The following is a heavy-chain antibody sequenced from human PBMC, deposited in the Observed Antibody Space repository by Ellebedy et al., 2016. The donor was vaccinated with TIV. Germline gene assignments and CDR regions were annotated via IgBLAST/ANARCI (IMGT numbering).Heavy chain of an antibody. CDR3: AREPAGMDV. J-gene: IGHJ6*02. D-gene: IGHD2-2*01. V-gene: IGHV4-39*07. Sequence: SETLSLXXTVSGGSISSSSYYWGWIRQPPGKGLEWIGSIYYSGSTYYNPSLKSRVTISADTSKNQFSLKLSSVTAADTAVYYCAREPAGMDVWGQGTTVTVSS. CDR2: IYYSGST. CDR1: GGSISSSSYY.